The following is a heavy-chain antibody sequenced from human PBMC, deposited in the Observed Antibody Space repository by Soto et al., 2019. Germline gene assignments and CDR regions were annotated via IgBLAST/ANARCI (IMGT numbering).Heavy chain of an antibody. V-gene: IGHV4-39*01. CDR1: GGSISSSSYY. D-gene: IGHD3-22*01. J-gene: IGHJ4*02. CDR2: IYYSGST. Sequence: SETLSLTCTVSGGSISSSSYYWGWIRQPPGKGLEWIGSIYYSGSTYYNPSLKSRVTISVDTSKNQFSLKLSSVTAADTAVYYCARGVTYYYDSSGYYIDYWGQGTLVTVSS. CDR3: ARGVTYYYDSSGYYIDY.